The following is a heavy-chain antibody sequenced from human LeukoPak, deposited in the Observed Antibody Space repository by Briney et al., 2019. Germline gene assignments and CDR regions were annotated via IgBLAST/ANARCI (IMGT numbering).Heavy chain of an antibody. D-gene: IGHD3-3*01. CDR2: FYNSGST. V-gene: IGHV4-61*02. CDR1: GGSISSGSYY. Sequence: PSETLSLTCTVSGGSISSGSYYWSWIRQPAGKGLEWIGRFYNSGSTNYNPSLKSRVTISVDTSKNQFSLKLSSVTAADTAVYYCASTYYDFWSGYSYLDYWGQGTLVTVSS. CDR3: ASTYYDFWSGYSYLDY. J-gene: IGHJ4*02.